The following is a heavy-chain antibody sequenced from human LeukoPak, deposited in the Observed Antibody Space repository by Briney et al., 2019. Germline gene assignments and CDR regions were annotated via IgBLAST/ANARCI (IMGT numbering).Heavy chain of an antibody. D-gene: IGHD2-15*01. V-gene: IGHV3-48*03. Sequence: GVTLRLSCAASIFTFSSYQMNWVPQAPGKGLKGVSYISSSGSTKYCEDSVRGPFTISRYITKNSLDLQENSLRAEDTAVYYCARLMLGYCSGGSCDEVNSFVISCQGTMVTVSS. CDR2: ISSSGSTK. J-gene: IGHJ3*02. CDR1: IFTFSSYQ. CDR3: ARLMLGYCSGGSCDEVNSFVI.